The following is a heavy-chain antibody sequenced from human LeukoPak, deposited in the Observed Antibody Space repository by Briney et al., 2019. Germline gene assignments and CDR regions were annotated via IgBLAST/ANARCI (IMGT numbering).Heavy chain of an antibody. CDR2: IYYSGST. CDR1: GGSISSGDYC. V-gene: IGHV4-30-4*01. D-gene: IGHD4-17*01. CDR3: ARDQPYGDPAADYYGMDV. J-gene: IGHJ6*04. Sequence: TSETLSLTCTVSGGSISSGDYCWSWIRQPPGKGLEWIGYIYYSGSTYYNPSLKSRVTISVDTSKNQFSLKLSSVTAADTAVYYCARDQPYGDPAADYYGMDVWGKGTTVTVSS.